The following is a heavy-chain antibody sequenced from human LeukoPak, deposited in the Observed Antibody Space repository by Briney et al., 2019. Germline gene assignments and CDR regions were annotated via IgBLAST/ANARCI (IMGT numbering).Heavy chain of an antibody. D-gene: IGHD3-22*01. CDR1: GFTFSSYA. CDR3: AKDRVYYYDSSGYYRPLGGFDY. CDR2: ISGSGGST. Sequence: GGSLRLSCAASGFTFSSYAMSWVRQAPGKGLEWVSAISGSGGSTYYADSVKGRFTISRDNSKNTLYLQMNSLRAEDTAVYCCAKDRVYYYDSSGYYRPLGGFDYWGQGTLVTVSS. V-gene: IGHV3-23*01. J-gene: IGHJ4*02.